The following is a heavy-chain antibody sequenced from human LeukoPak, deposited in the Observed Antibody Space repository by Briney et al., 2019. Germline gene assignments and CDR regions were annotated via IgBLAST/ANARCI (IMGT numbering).Heavy chain of an antibody. V-gene: IGHV4-59*08. Sequence: SETLSLTCTASGGSISSYYWSWIRQPPGKGLEWIGYIYYSGSTNYNPSLKSRVTISVDTSRNQFSLKLSSVTAADTAVYYCARTNSDSSGYYRLFDYWGQGTLVTVSS. D-gene: IGHD3-22*01. CDR2: IYYSGST. J-gene: IGHJ4*02. CDR1: GGSISSYY. CDR3: ARTNSDSSGYYRLFDY.